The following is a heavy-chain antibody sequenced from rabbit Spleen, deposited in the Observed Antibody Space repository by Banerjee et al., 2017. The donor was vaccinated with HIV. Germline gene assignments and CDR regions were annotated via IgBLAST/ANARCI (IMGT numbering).Heavy chain of an antibody. V-gene: IGHV1S43*01. J-gene: IGHJ4*01. CDR1: GFDLSTYYH. D-gene: IGHD1-1*01. CDR3: ARYASSSGYPYYFNL. CDR2: IYPGFGLK. Sequence: QEQGVESGGGLVKPGASLTLTCKASGFDLSTYYHMCWVRQAPGKGLELIAYIYPGFGLKNYANSVKGRFTISSDNAQNTVFLQMTSLTASDTATYFCARYASSSGYPYYFNLWGPGTLVTVS.